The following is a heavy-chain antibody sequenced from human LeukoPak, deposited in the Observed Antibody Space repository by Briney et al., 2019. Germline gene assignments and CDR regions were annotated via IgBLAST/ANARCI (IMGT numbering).Heavy chain of an antibody. J-gene: IGHJ6*03. Sequence: SETLSLTCTVSGDSINSYYWNWIRQPAGKGLEWIGRVHSSGSTNCNPSLKSRVTLSVDTSKNQFSLRLSSVTAADTAVYYCATYGDPRYYYYYMDVWGKGTTITISS. V-gene: IGHV4-4*07. CDR2: VHSSGST. D-gene: IGHD4-17*01. CDR3: ATYGDPRYYYYYMDV. CDR1: GDSINSYY.